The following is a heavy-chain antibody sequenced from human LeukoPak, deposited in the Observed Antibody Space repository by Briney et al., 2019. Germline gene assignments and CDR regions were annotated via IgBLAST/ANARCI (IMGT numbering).Heavy chain of an antibody. CDR1: EFTLSSYS. V-gene: IGHV3-21*01. D-gene: IGHD6-19*01. CDR2: ISSSSSYI. Sequence: GGSLRLSCAASEFTLSSYSMNWVRQAPGKGLEWVSSISSSSSYIYYADSVKGRFTISRDNAKNSLYLQMNSLRAEDTAVYYCARDWHSSGSDAFDIWGQGTMVTVSS. CDR3: ARDWHSSGSDAFDI. J-gene: IGHJ3*02.